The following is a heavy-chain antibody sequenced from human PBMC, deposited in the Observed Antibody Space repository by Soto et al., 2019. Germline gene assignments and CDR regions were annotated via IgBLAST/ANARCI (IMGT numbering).Heavy chain of an antibody. D-gene: IGHD3-3*01. CDR3: ARENVLRFLEWLSPGDYYYGMDV. V-gene: IGHV4-38-2*02. CDR1: GYSISSGYY. CDR2: IYHSGST. J-gene: IGHJ6*02. Sequence: SETLSLTCAVSGYSISSGYYWGWIRQPPGKGLEWIGSIYHSGSTYYNPSLKSRITISVDTSKNQFSLKVSSVTAADTAVYYCARENVLRFLEWLSPGDYYYGMDVWGQGTTVTVSS.